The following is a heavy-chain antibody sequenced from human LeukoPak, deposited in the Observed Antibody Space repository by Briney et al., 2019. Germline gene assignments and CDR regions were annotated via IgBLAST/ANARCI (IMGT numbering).Heavy chain of an antibody. Sequence: GRSLRLSCAASGFTFSSYGMHWVRQAPGKGLEWVAVISYDGSNKYYADSVKGRFTISRDNSKNTLYLQMNSLRAEDTAVYYCASNFDWLLTPHWGQGTLVTVSS. CDR1: GFTFSSYG. V-gene: IGHV3-30*03. D-gene: IGHD3-9*01. CDR3: ASNFDWLLTPH. CDR2: ISYDGSNK. J-gene: IGHJ4*02.